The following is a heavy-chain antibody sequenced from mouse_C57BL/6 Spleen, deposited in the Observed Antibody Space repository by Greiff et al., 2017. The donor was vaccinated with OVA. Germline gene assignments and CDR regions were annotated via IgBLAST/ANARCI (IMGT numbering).Heavy chain of an antibody. CDR1: GYTFTSYG. CDR2: IYPRSGNT. J-gene: IGHJ4*01. CDR3: AREEIYYDYPYAMDY. V-gene: IGHV1-81*01. D-gene: IGHD2-4*01. Sequence: QVHVKQSGAELARPGASVKLSCKASGYTFTSYGISWVKQRTGQGLEWIGEIYPRSGNTYYNEKFKGKATLTADKSSSTAYMELRSLTSEDSAVYFCAREEIYYDYPYAMDYWGQGTSVTVSS.